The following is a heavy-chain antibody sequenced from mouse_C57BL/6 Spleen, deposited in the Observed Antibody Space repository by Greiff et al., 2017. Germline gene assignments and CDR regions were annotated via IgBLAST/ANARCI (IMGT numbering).Heavy chain of an antibody. CDR3: AREGGTEDYFDY. Sequence: QVQLQQSGAELARPGASVKMSCTASGYTFTSYTMHWVNQRPGQGLEWIGYINPSSGSTKYNQKFQDTATLTADKSSRTAYMQLSSQTSEDAAVDYCAREGGTEDYFDYWGQGTTLTVSS. CDR2: INPSSGST. D-gene: IGHD4-1*01. J-gene: IGHJ2*01. V-gene: IGHV1-4*01. CDR1: GYTFTSYT.